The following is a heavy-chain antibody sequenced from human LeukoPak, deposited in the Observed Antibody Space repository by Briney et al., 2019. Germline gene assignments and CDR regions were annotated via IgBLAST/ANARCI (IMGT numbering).Heavy chain of an antibody. CDR1: GGTFSSYA. CDR2: IIPIFGTA. Sequence: ASVEVSCKASGGTFSSYAISWVRQAPGQGLEWMGGIIPIFGTANYAQKFQGRVTITADESTSTAYMELSSLRSEDTAVYYCANYDSSGYYHFDYWSQGTLVTVSS. J-gene: IGHJ4*02. CDR3: ANYDSSGYYHFDY. V-gene: IGHV1-69*01. D-gene: IGHD3-22*01.